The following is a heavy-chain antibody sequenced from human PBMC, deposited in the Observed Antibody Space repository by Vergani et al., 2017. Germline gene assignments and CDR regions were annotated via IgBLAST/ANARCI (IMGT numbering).Heavy chain of an antibody. D-gene: IGHD3-16*01. CDR1: GFTFRTNG. V-gene: IGHV3-30*02. J-gene: IGHJ4*02. CDR2: LRSEGNE. CDR3: TKRGDYGDYSGS. Sequence: QVQLVESGGGVVQPGGSLRLSCATSGFTFRTNGFHWVRQAPGKGLEWVAFLRSEGNEYYADSVKGRFTISRDNSENTLYLQMSSLRTEDTAVYYCTKRGDYGDYSGSWGQGTLVTVSS.